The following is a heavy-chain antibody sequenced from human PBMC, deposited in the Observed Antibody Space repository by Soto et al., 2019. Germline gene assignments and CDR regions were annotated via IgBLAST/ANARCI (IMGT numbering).Heavy chain of an antibody. V-gene: IGHV4-39*02. J-gene: IGHJ5*02. Sequence: SETLSLTCAVSGGSFGSSAYYWGWIRQAPGKGLEWIGSINYSGTTYYNPSLKSRVTISVDTSKNHFSLKLSSVTAADTALYYCSRRAPEGFDPWGQGTLVTVSS. CDR2: INYSGTT. CDR3: SRRAPEGFDP. CDR1: GGSFGSSAYY.